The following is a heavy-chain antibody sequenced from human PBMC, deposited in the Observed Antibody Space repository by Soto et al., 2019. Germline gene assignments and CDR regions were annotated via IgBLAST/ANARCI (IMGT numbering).Heavy chain of an antibody. CDR3: ARTATIVVVTAVGGFDP. Sequence: TVSGGSISSGGYYWSWIRQHPGKGLEWIGYIYYSGSTYYNPSLKSRVTISVDTSKNQFSLKLSSVTAADTAVYYCARTATIVVVTAVGGFDPWGQGTLVTVSS. D-gene: IGHD2-21*02. CDR1: GGSISSGGYY. J-gene: IGHJ5*02. V-gene: IGHV4-31*03. CDR2: IYYSGST.